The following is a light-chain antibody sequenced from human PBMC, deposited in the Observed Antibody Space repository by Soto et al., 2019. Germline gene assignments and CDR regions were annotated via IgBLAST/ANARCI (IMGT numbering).Light chain of an antibody. CDR1: SSDVGRYNY. V-gene: IGLV2-14*03. CDR3: CSYTTTNWRI. Sequence: QSVLTQPASVSGSPGQSITISCTGTSSDVGRYNYVSWYQQYPGKAPKLMIYDVSNRPSGVSNRFSGSKSGNTASLTISGLQAEDEADYYCCSYTTTNWRIFGGGTKLTVL. CDR2: DVS. J-gene: IGLJ2*01.